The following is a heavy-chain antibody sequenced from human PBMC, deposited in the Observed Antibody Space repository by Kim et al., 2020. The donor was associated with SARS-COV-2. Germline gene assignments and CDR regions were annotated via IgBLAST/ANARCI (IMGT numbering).Heavy chain of an antibody. CDR1: GYTFTSYY. Sequence: ASVKVSCKASGYTFTSYYMHWVRQAPGQGLEWMGIINPSGGSTSYAQKFQGRVTMTRDTSTSTVYMELSSLRSEDTAVYYCARDPQYNWNDGGPGSHWGQGTLVTVSS. D-gene: IGHD1-20*01. CDR2: INPSGGST. CDR3: ARDPQYNWNDGGPGSH. J-gene: IGHJ4*02. V-gene: IGHV1-46*01.